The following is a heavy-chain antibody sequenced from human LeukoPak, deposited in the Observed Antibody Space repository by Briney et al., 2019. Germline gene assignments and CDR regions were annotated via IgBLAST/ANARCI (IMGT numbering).Heavy chain of an antibody. Sequence: SETLSLTCTVSGDSITSNKYYWGWIRQPPGKGLEWVGSSYYTGSIYSNPPLKSRVIISIDTSKNEITLRLNSVTAADTAVYYCGGSHSATWYDWWGQGTLFTVAS. CDR1: GDSITSNKYY. J-gene: IGHJ4*01. CDR2: SYYTGSI. D-gene: IGHD2-15*01. CDR3: GGSHSATWYDW. V-gene: IGHV4-39*06.